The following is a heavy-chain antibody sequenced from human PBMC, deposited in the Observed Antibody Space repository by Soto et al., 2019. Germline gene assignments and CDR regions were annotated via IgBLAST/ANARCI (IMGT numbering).Heavy chain of an antibody. J-gene: IGHJ6*02. Sequence: PSETLSLTCTVSAASLTGYYWSWIRQPPGKGLEWIGYISDSGTTNYNPSLTSRVTISVDTSKNQFSLNLSSVTAADTAVYYCARARDIKYYYYGMDVWGQGTTVTVSS. CDR3: ARARDIKYYYYGMDV. CDR1: AASLTGYY. D-gene: IGHD2-15*01. V-gene: IGHV4-59*01. CDR2: ISDSGTT.